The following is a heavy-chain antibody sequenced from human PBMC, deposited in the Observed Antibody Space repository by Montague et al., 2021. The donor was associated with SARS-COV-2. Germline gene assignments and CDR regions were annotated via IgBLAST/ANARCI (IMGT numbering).Heavy chain of an antibody. V-gene: IGHV4-34*01. CDR3: ARGAPGY. Sequence: SETLSLICAVYGGSFSDYHWTWIRQSPGEGLEWIGQNNYGGSTKYNPSLKSRVTISIDTSKNQFSLKLTSVTAADTAVYYCARGAPGYWGQGTLVTVSS. CDR2: NNYGGST. J-gene: IGHJ4*02. D-gene: IGHD1-1*01. CDR1: GGSFSDYH.